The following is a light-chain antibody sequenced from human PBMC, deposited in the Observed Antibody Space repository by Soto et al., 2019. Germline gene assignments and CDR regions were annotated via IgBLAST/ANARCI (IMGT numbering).Light chain of an antibody. CDR3: QQYDKWPLYT. V-gene: IGKV3D-15*01. J-gene: IGKJ2*01. CDR2: GAS. CDR1: QSVNSN. Sequence: EVVMTQSPATLSVSPGERATLSCRASQSVNSNLAWYQQKPGQPPRLLIYGASTRAADIPTRFSGSGSGTDFTLTISSLQSEYFAVYYCQQYDKWPLYTFGQGTKLEI.